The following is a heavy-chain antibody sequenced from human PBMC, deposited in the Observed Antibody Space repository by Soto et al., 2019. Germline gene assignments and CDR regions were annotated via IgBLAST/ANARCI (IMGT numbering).Heavy chain of an antibody. CDR1: GLSFSGYY. D-gene: IGHD6-13*01. V-gene: IGHV4-34*01. J-gene: IGHJ4*02. CDR2: INHSGST. CDR3: ARGIAAAALSY. Sequence: PSETLSLTCAFYGLSFSGYYWSWIRQPPGKGLEWIGEINHSGSTNYNPSLKSRVTISVDTSKNQFSLKLSSVTAADTAVYYCARGIAAAALSYWGQGTLVTVSS.